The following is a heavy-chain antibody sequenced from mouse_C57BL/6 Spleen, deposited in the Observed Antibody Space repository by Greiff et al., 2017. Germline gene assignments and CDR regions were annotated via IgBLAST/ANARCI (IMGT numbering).Heavy chain of an antibody. CDR2: IYPGDGDT. V-gene: IGHV1-80*01. D-gene: IGHD3-3*01. CDR3: ARDRDGRGGFDY. CDR1: GYAFSSYW. J-gene: IGHJ2*01. Sequence: QVQLQQSGAELVKPGASVKISCKASGYAFSSYWMNWVKQRPGKGLEWIGQIYPGDGDTNYNGKFKGKATLTADKSSSTAYMQLSSLTSEDSAVYFCARDRDGRGGFDYWGQGTTLTVSS.